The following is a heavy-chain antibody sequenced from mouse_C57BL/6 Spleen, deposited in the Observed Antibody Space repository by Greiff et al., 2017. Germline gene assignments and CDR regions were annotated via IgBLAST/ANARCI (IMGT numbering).Heavy chain of an antibody. CDR2: INYDGSST. CDR1: GFTFSDYY. V-gene: IGHV5-16*01. CDR3: ARDYDGFAY. Sequence: EVMLVESEGGLVLPGSSMKLSCTASGFTFSDYYMAWVRQVPEKGLEWVANINYDGSSTYYLDSLKSRFIISRDNAKNILYLQISSLKSEDTATYYCARDYDGFAYWGQGTLVTVSA. D-gene: IGHD2-12*01. J-gene: IGHJ3*01.